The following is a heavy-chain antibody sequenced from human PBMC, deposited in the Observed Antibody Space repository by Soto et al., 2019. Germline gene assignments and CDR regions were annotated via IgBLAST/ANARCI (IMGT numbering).Heavy chain of an antibody. J-gene: IGHJ4*02. CDR2: IDLDNDNR. CDR3: GLEPTGTGGFDY. V-gene: IGHV1-2*02. Sequence: QVQLVQSGAEVKKPGASVKVSCKASGHTFTGHHMDWVRQAPGQGLEWMGYIDLDNDNRASAQKFQGRVTTTRDTSITTAYMELSGLRSDDTAVYYCGLEPTGTGGFDYWGQGTLVTVSS. CDR1: GHTFTGHH. D-gene: IGHD7-27*01.